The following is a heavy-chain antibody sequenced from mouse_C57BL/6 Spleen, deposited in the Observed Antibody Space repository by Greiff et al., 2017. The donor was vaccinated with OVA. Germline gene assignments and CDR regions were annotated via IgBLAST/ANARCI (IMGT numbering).Heavy chain of an antibody. CDR1: GFTFTDYY. CDR2: IRNKANGYTT. J-gene: IGHJ4*01. CDR3: ARYLDY. Sequence: EVQRVESGGGLVQPGGSLSLSCAASGFTFTDYYMSWVRQPPGQALEWLGFIRNKANGYTTEYSASVKGRFTISRDNSQSILYLQMNALRAECSATYYCARYLDYWGQGTSVTVSS. V-gene: IGHV7-3*01.